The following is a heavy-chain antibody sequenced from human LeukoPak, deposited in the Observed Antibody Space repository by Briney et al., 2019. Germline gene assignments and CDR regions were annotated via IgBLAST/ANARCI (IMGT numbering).Heavy chain of an antibody. CDR1: GYTFTGYY. CDR3: AISLTTVTTHLDY. J-gene: IGHJ4*02. D-gene: IGHD4-17*01. V-gene: IGHV1-2*02. Sequence: ASVKVSCKASGYTFTGYYMHWVRQAPGQGLEWMGWINPNSGGTNYAQKFQGRVTMTRDTSISTAYMELSRLRSDDTAVYYCAISLTTVTTHLDYWGQGTLVTVSS. CDR2: INPNSGGT.